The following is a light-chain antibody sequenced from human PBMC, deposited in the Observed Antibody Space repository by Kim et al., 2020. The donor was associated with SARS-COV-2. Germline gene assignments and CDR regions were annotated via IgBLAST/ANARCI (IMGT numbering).Light chain of an antibody. CDR2: VEGNGTY. CDR1: SGNSSNS. Sequence: GASVNSTCTLSSGNSSNSIAWHQQQPGKTPRYLMKVEGNGTYNKGSGVPDRFSGSSSGADRYLTISNLQSEDEADYYCETWDSGGVFGGGTQLTVL. J-gene: IGLJ3*02. V-gene: IGLV4-60*03. CDR3: ETWDSGGV.